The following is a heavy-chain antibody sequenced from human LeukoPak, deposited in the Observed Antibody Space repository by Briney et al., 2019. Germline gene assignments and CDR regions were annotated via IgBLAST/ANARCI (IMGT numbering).Heavy chain of an antibody. D-gene: IGHD3-10*01. CDR3: ARDSGWFGEYDF. V-gene: IGHV3-30-3*01. CDR2: ISYDGNSI. CDR1: GFTFTTFA. Sequence: PGGSLRLSCAASGFTFTTFAMHWVRQAPGKGLDWVALISYDGNSIYYADSVKDRFSISRDNSKNTLYLQMNSLRAEDTAVYYCARDSGWFGEYDFWGQGTLVTVSS. J-gene: IGHJ4*02.